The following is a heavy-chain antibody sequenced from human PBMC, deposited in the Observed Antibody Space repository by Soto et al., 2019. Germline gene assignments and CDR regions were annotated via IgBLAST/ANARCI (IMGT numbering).Heavy chain of an antibody. CDR3: KRQQSDDDYFNT. V-gene: IGHV4-61*08. D-gene: IGHD6-13*01. Sequence: PSETLSLTCTVSGAALSSGGYFYTWVRQPPGKGLEWLGYIYYSGGTNHNPSLKSRVTISLDKSKSQFSLRLISVTAAETAVYYCKRQQSDDDYFNTWGQGTLVTVSS. CDR2: IYYSGGT. CDR1: GAALSSGGYF. J-gene: IGHJ5*02.